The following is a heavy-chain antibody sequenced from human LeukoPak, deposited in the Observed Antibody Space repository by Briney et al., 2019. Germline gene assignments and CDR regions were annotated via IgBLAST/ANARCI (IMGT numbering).Heavy chain of an antibody. J-gene: IGHJ4*02. CDR1: GDSISSSYFY. CDR3: ARDFGDHRIDY. D-gene: IGHD4-17*01. Sequence: SETLSLTCTVSGDSISSSYFYWAWIRQPPGKGLQWIGSIYSSGSAYYNPSLKSRVTISVDTSKSQFSLRLSSVTAADTAIYYCARDFGDHRIDYWGQGTLVTVSS. V-gene: IGHV4-39*01. CDR2: IYSSGSA.